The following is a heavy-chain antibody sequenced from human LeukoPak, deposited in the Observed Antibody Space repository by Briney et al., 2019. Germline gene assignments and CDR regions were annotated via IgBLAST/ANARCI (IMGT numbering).Heavy chain of an antibody. V-gene: IGHV3-53*01. J-gene: IGHJ4*02. D-gene: IGHD1-7*01. Sequence: GGSLRLSCAASGFTVSSNYMSWVRQAPGKGLECVSVIYSGGSTYYADSVKGRFTISRDNSKNTLYLQMNSLRAEDTAVYYCARDPTGTTDYWGQGTLVTVSS. CDR3: ARDPTGTTDY. CDR2: IYSGGST. CDR1: GFTVSSNY.